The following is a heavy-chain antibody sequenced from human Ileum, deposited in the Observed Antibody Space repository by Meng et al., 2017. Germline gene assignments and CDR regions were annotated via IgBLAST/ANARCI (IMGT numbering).Heavy chain of an antibody. V-gene: IGHV4-4*02. J-gene: IGHJ2*01. CDR2: VYHIGRT. CDR1: CGSIESNDL. CDR3: ARADYVRYFDL. Sequence: HGQVQGSVHGLGEPSDSWSLAFTAFCGSIESNDLWTWSRQPPEQGLAWIGEVYHIGRTQYNPSLQSRVTISLDNSKNRFSLSLNSVTAADTAIYSCARADYVRYFDLWGRGTLVTVSS. D-gene: IGHD3-10*02.